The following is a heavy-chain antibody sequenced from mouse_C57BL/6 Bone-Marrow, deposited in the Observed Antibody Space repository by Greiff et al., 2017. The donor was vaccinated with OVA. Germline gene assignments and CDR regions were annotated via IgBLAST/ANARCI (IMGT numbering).Heavy chain of an antibody. Sequence: EVKLMESGGGLVQPGGSLKLSCAASGFTFSDYYMYWVRQTPEKRLEWVAYISNGGGSTYYPDTVKGRFTISRDNAKNTLYLQMSRLKSEDTAMYYCARQYLAYWGQGTLVTVSA. D-gene: IGHD5-1-1*01. CDR2: ISNGGGST. J-gene: IGHJ3*01. CDR3: ARQYLAY. CDR1: GFTFSDYY. V-gene: IGHV5-12*01.